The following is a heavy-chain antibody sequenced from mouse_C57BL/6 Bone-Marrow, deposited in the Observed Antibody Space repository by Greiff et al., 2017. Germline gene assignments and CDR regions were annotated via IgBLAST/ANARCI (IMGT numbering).Heavy chain of an antibody. CDR1: GYTFTSYT. J-gene: IGHJ2*01. CDR2: INPSSGYT. D-gene: IGHD3-3*01. CDR3: ARVSNFFLGYYFDY. V-gene: IGHV1-4*01. Sequence: VKLVESGAELARPGASVKMSCKASGYTFTSYTMHWVKQRPGQGLEWIGYINPSSGYTKYNQKFKDKATLTADKSSSTAYMQLSSLTSEDSAVYYCARVSNFFLGYYFDYWGQGTTLTVSS.